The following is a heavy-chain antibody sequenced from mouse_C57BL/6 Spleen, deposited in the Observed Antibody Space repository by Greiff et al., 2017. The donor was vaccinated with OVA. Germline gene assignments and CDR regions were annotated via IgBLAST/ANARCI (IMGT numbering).Heavy chain of an antibody. Sequence: VMLVESGPGLVAPSQSLSITCTVSGFSLTSYGVSWVRQPPGKGLEWLGVIWGDGSTNYHSALISRLSISKDNSKSQVFLKLNSLQTYDTSTYYCAKRGLLRYFDVWGTGTTVTVSS. CDR3: AKRGLLRYFDV. J-gene: IGHJ1*03. CDR1: GFSLTSYG. D-gene: IGHD1-1*01. CDR2: IWGDGST. V-gene: IGHV2-3*01.